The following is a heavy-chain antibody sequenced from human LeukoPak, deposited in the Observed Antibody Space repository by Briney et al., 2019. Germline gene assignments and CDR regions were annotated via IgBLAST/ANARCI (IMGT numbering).Heavy chain of an antibody. Sequence: GGSLRLSCAASGFTFNSYAMSWVRQAPGKGLEWVSTISGSGGATYYADSVKGRFTISRDNSKNTLYLQMNSLGAEDTAVYYCAKDRRSYYPVDAFDIWGQGTMITVS. D-gene: IGHD1-26*01. CDR3: AKDRRSYYPVDAFDI. CDR2: ISGSGGAT. CDR1: GFTFNSYA. V-gene: IGHV3-23*01. J-gene: IGHJ3*02.